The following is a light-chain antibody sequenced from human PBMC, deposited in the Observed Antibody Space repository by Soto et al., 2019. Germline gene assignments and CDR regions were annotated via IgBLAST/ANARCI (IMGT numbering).Light chain of an antibody. V-gene: IGKV3-15*01. CDR3: QQYNNWPPEGT. CDR1: QSVSST. J-gene: IGKJ1*01. CDR2: RAS. Sequence: EIVMTQSPATLSVSPGVRATLSCRASQSVSSTLAWYQQKPGQAPSLLIYRASTRATGIPARFSGSGAGTEFNLTISSLQSEDFAVYYCQQYNNWPPEGTFGQGNKVEIK.